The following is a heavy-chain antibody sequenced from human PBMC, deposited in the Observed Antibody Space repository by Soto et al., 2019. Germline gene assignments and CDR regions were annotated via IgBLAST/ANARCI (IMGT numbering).Heavy chain of an antibody. J-gene: IGHJ4*02. CDR3: ARVRDSSGYYYPRY. D-gene: IGHD3-22*01. CDR2: ISAYNGNT. CDR1: GYTFTSYG. V-gene: IGHV1-18*04. Sequence: RASVKVSCKASGYTFTSYGISWVRQAPGQGLEWMGWISAYNGNTNYAQKLQGRVTMTTDTSTSTAYMELRSLRSDDTAVYYCARVRDSSGYYYPRYWGQGTLVTVSS.